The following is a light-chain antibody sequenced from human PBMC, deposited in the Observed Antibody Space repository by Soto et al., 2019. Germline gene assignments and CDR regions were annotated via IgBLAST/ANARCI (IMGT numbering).Light chain of an antibody. V-gene: IGLV2-18*02. Sequence: QSVLTQPPSVSGSPGQSVTISCTGTSSDVGSYNRVSWYHQPPGTAPKLMISEVSNRPSGVPDRFSGSKSGNTASLTISGLXXXXEXXXXXXSXTXXSTFVFGGGTKLTVL. CDR3: XSXTXXSTFV. CDR1: SSDVGSYNR. J-gene: IGLJ2*01. CDR2: EVS.